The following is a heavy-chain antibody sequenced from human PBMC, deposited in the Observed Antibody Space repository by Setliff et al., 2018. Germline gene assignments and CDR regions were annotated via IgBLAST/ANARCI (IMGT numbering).Heavy chain of an antibody. Sequence: ASVKVSCAASGFTFSSYAMSWVRQAPGKGLEWVSAISGSGGSTYYADSVKGRFTISRDNSKNTLYLQMNSLRAEDTAVYYCAKVKTYYYDSSTLDYWGQGTLVTVSS. CDR1: GFTFSSYA. V-gene: IGHV3-23*01. CDR3: AKVKTYYYDSSTLDY. CDR2: ISGSGGST. J-gene: IGHJ4*02. D-gene: IGHD3-22*01.